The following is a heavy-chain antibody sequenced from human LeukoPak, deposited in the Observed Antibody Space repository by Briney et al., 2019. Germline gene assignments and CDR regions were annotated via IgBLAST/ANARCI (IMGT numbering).Heavy chain of an antibody. V-gene: IGHV3-11*01. D-gene: IGHD1-7*01. CDR1: GFTFSDYY. J-gene: IGHJ4*02. CDR2: SSRRGSTI. CDR3: ARGPWSGTNDY. Sequence: GGSLRLSCAASGFTFSDYYMSWIRQAPGKGLEWVPYSSRRGSTIYYADSVKGRFTISRDNVKNSLYLQMNSLRAEDTAVYYCARGPWSGTNDYWGQGTLVTVSS.